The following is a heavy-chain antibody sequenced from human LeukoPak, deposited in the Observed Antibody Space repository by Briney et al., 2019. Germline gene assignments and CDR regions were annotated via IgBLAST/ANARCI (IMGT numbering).Heavy chain of an antibody. D-gene: IGHD1-26*01. CDR2: ISADSGGR. Sequence: EASVKVSCKASGDSFSNYGFAWVRQAPGQGLEWMGWISADSGGRYYAQNFQHRVTMTTDTSTTTGYMELRSLRSDDTAVYYCASGSYLWGGMDVWGQGTTVTVSS. CDR3: ASGSYLWGGMDV. J-gene: IGHJ6*02. V-gene: IGHV1-18*01. CDR1: GDSFSNYG.